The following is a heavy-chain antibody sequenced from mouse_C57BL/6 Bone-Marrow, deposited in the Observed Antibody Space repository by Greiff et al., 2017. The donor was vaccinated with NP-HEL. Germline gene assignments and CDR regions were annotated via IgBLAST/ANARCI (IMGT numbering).Heavy chain of an antibody. J-gene: IGHJ1*03. CDR1: GFTFSDYG. V-gene: IGHV5-15*01. CDR3: ARRYGSSYKYFDV. D-gene: IGHD1-1*01. CDR2: ISNLAYSI. Sequence: EVQLVESGGGLVQPGGSLKLSCAASGFTFSDYGMAWVRQAPRKGPEWVAFISNLAYSIYYADTVTGRFTISRENAKNTLYLEMSSLRSEDTAMYYCARRYGSSYKYFDVWGTGTTVTVSS.